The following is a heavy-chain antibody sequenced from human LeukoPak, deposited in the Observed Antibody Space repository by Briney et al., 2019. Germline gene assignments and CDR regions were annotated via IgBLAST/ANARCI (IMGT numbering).Heavy chain of an antibody. V-gene: IGHV4-30-4*08. CDR1: GGSISSGDYY. CDR2: IYYSGST. D-gene: IGHD7-27*01. J-gene: IGHJ4*02. Sequence: SQTLSLTCTVSGGSISSGDYYWSWIRQPPGKGQEWIGYIYYSGSTYYNPSLKSRVTISVDTSKNQFSLKLSSVTAADTAVYYCARASNWGLDFDYWGQGTLVTVSS. CDR3: ARASNWGLDFDY.